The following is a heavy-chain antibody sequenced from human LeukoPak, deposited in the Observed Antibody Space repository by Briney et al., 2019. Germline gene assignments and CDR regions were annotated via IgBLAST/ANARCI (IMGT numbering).Heavy chain of an antibody. CDR2: VYTSGTT. CDR1: GGSVRRGNYY. CDR3: ARWSGSVTARNYYYYMDV. D-gene: IGHD6-6*01. J-gene: IGHJ6*03. V-gene: IGHV4-61*02. Sequence: SETLSLTCTVSGGSVRRGNYYWTWIRQPAGSGLEWIGRVYTSGTTDYNPSLRTRVTISVDASRNQFSLNLSSVTAADTAVYYCARWSGSVTARNYYYYMDVWGEGTTVTVSS.